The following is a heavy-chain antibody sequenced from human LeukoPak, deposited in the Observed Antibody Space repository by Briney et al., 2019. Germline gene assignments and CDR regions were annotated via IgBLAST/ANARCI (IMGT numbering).Heavy chain of an antibody. D-gene: IGHD2-2*01. CDR3: ARKILFYSTSYYFDY. Sequence: PSETLSLTCAVSGASISGSGYYWGWIRQPPGKGLEWIGSIYYSGSTYYNPSLKSRVTISVDTSKNQFSLKLSSVTAADTAVYYCARKILFYSTSYYFDYWGQGTLVTVSS. V-gene: IGHV4-39*07. CDR2: IYYSGST. J-gene: IGHJ4*02. CDR1: GASISGSGYY.